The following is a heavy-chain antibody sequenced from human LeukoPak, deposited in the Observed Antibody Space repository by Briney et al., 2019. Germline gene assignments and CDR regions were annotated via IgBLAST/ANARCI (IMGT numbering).Heavy chain of an antibody. J-gene: IGHJ6*03. CDR2: ISAYNGNT. CDR3: ARNPYSYYYDSSGYHSPLYYMDV. D-gene: IGHD3-22*01. CDR1: GYTFTSYG. V-gene: IGHV1-18*01. Sequence: GASVKVSCKASGYTFTSYGISWVRHAPGQGLEWMGWISAYNGNTNYAQKLQGRVTITTDTSTSTAYMELRSLRSDDTAVYYCARNPYSYYYDSSGYHSPLYYMDVWGKGTTVTISS.